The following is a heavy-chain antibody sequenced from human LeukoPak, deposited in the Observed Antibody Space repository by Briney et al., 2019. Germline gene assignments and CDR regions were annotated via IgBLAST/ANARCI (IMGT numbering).Heavy chain of an antibody. CDR1: GFSFSDFY. J-gene: IGHJ4*02. V-gene: IGHV3-11*01. CDR2: IGTRSNPI. D-gene: IGHD1-26*01. Sequence: GGSLRLSCAASGFSFSDFYMSWIRQAPGMGLEWISYIGTRSNPIYYADSVKGRFTISRDDAKNSLYLQMNSLRDEDTAVYFCAREARGSGRDFDYWGQGTLVTVSS. CDR3: AREARGSGRDFDY.